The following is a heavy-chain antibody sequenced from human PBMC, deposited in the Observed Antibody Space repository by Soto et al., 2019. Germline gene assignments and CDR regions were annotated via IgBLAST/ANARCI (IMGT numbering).Heavy chain of an antibody. Sequence: GSLKISCTGFGYTFSTFWISWVRQMPGKGLEWMGRIDPSDSYTTYSPSFQGHVTISADKSISTAYLQWGSLKASDTAMYFCARIYCTTTTCDSWFDPWGQGTLVTVSS. J-gene: IGHJ5*02. D-gene: IGHD2-8*01. CDR1: GYTFSTFW. CDR2: IDPSDSYT. V-gene: IGHV5-10-1*01. CDR3: ARIYCTTTTCDSWFDP.